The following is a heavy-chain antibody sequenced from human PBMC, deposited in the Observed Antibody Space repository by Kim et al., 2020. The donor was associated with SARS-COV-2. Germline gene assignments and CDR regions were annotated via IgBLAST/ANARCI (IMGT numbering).Heavy chain of an antibody. J-gene: IGHJ6*02. Sequence: GGSLRLSCAASGFTFSSYSMNWVRQAPGKGLEWVSSISSSSSYIYYADSVKGRFTISRDNAKNSLYLQMNSLRAEDMAVYYCARLNPYYYYYGMDVWGQGTTVTVSS. CDR3: ARLNPYYYYYGMDV. V-gene: IGHV3-21*01. CDR2: ISSSSSYI. CDR1: GFTFSSYS.